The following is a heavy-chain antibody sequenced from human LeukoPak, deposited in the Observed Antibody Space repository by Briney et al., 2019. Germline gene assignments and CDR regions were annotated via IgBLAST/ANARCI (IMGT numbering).Heavy chain of an antibody. D-gene: IGHD3-16*01. Sequence: PGGSLRLSCAASGFTFSSFTMTWVRQAPGKGLEWVSAIGGRGGSTYYADSLEGRFTIARDNSKDMVYLQMNSLKVEDTAIYYCGKEGGAWGQGAKVTVS. CDR3: GKEGGA. V-gene: IGHV3-23*01. CDR2: IGGRGGST. J-gene: IGHJ5*02. CDR1: GFTFSSFT.